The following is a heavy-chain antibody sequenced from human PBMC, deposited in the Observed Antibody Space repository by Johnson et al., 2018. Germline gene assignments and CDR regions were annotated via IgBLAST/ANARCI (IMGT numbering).Heavy chain of an antibody. Sequence: QVQLVQSGGGVVQPGRSLRLSCAASGFTFSSYGMHWVRQAPGKGLEWVAVIWYDGSNKNYADSVKGRFTISRDNSTNTLYLQMHSLRAEDTDVYYCARGDYGRVRFSSRGFDIWGQGTMVTVSS. V-gene: IGHV3-33*01. CDR2: IWYDGSNK. D-gene: IGHD4-17*01. CDR1: GFTFSSYG. J-gene: IGHJ3*02. CDR3: ARGDYGRVRFSSRGFDI.